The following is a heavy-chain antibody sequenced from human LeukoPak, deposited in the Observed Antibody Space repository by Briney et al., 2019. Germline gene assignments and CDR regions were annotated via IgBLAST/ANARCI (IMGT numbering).Heavy chain of an antibody. CDR3: ARVGVLRFLEWEAASWFDP. CDR2: IYHSGST. Sequence: SETLSLTCTVSGYSISSGYYWGWIRQPPGKGLEWIGSIYHSGSTYYNPSLKSRVTISVDTSKNQFSLKLSSVTAADTAVYYCARVGVLRFLEWEAASWFDPWGQGTLVTVSS. D-gene: IGHD3-3*01. J-gene: IGHJ5*02. CDR1: GYSISSGYY. V-gene: IGHV4-38-2*02.